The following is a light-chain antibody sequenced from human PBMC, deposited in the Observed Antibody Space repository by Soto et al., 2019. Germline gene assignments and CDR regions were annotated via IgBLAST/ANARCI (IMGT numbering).Light chain of an antibody. CDR1: QSVGSNY. CDR3: QQYYSSPFT. J-gene: IGKJ3*01. Sequence: EIVLTQSPGTLSLSPGERATLSCRASQSVGSNYLAWHQQKPGQAPRLLISGASTRATGIPDRFIGSGSGTDFTLTISRMEPEDFAVYYCQQYYSSPFTIGPGTTVDIK. V-gene: IGKV3-20*01. CDR2: GAS.